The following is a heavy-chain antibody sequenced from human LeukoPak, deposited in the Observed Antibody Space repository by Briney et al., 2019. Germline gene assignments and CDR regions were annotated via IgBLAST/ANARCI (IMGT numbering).Heavy chain of an antibody. CDR3: AGEEDGGFDI. D-gene: IGHD2-15*01. J-gene: IGHJ3*02. Sequence: GGSLRLSCAASGFTFSSYSMNWVRQAPGKGLEWVSYISSSSSTIYYADSVKGRFTISRDNAKNSLYLQMNSLRAEDTAVYYCAGEEDGGFDIWGQGTMVTVSS. CDR2: ISSSSSTI. CDR1: GFTFSSYS. V-gene: IGHV3-48*01.